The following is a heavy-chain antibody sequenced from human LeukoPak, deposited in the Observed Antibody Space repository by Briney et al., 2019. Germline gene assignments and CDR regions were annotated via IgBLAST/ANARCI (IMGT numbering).Heavy chain of an antibody. CDR1: GFTVSSNS. CDR3: ARDRQSGSHLNFFDY. D-gene: IGHD1-26*01. J-gene: IGHJ4*02. Sequence: GGSLRLSCTVSGFTVSSNSMSWVRQAPGKGLEWVSSTTFSGDSTYYGDSVKGRFTVSRDNARNSLSLQMNSLRVEDTAVYYCARDRQSGSHLNFFDYWGQGALVTVSS. V-gene: IGHV3-21*01. CDR2: TTFSGDST.